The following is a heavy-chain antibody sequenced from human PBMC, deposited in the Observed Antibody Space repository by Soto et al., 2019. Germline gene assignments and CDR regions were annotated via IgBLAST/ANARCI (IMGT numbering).Heavy chain of an antibody. Sequence: QVQLQESGPGLVKPSGTLSLTCAVSSGSISSSNWWSWFRQPPGKGLEWIGEIYHSGNTNYNPSLKSRVTISVDKSKNQFSLKLSSVTAADTAVYYCARERESLYCSSTSCYSDWGQGTLVTVSS. CDR1: SGSISSSNW. J-gene: IGHJ4*02. V-gene: IGHV4-4*02. CDR2: IYHSGNT. CDR3: ARERESLYCSSTSCYSD. D-gene: IGHD2-2*01.